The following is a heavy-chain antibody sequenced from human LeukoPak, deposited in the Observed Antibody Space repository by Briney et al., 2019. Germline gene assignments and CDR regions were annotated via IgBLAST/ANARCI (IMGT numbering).Heavy chain of an antibody. D-gene: IGHD7-27*01. CDR3: ARDGALTGAIDY. J-gene: IGHJ4*02. V-gene: IGHV3-53*01. CDR1: GFLFKLFA. Sequence: PGGSLRLSCVGSGFLFKLFAVGWVRQAPGKGLEWVSVIYSGGSTYYADSVKGRFTISRDNSKNTLYLQMNSLRAEDTAVYYCARDGALTGAIDYWGQGTLVTVSS. CDR2: IYSGGST.